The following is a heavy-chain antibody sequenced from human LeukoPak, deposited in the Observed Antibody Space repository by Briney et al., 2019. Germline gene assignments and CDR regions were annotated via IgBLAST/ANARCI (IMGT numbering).Heavy chain of an antibody. CDR1: PDSTTSNF. Sequence: PSETLTLTCTVSPDSTTSNFWSWVRQPPGKGLEWIGEIHRSGSTNYNPSLQSRVTISIDRSKNQIALELSSVTAADTAVYYCAREIVGGFNPGAYWGQGTVVTGSS. J-gene: IGHJ4*02. D-gene: IGHD3-10*01. CDR2: IHRSGST. V-gene: IGHV4-4*02. CDR3: AREIVGGFNPGAY.